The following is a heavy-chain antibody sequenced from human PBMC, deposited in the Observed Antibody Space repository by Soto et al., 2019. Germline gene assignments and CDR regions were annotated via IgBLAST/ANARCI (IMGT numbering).Heavy chain of an antibody. CDR1: GFTFSSYS. J-gene: IGHJ6*02. CDR2: ISSSSSYI. Sequence: GGSLRLSCAASGFTFSSYSMNWVRQAPGKGLEWVSSISSSSSYIYYADSVKGRFTISRDNAKNSLYLQMNSLRAEDTAVYYCARGLKYYYGSGSQQTRERRRKYYYYYGMDVWGQGTTVTVSS. V-gene: IGHV3-21*01. D-gene: IGHD3-10*01. CDR3: ARGLKYYYGSGSQQTRERRRKYYYYYGMDV.